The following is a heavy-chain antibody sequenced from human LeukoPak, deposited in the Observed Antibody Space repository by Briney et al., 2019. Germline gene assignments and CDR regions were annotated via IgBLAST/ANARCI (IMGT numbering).Heavy chain of an antibody. V-gene: IGHV4-39*07. CDR2: IYYSGST. Sequence: PSETLSLTCTVSGGSISSSSYYWGWIRQPPGKGLEWIGSIYYSGSTYYNPSLKSRVTISVDTSKNQFSLKLSSVTAADTAVYYCARVVIVVVPAAGPYYYYYYMDVWGKGTTVTVSS. CDR3: ARVVIVVVPAAGPYYYYYYMDV. J-gene: IGHJ6*03. CDR1: GGSISSSSYY. D-gene: IGHD2-2*01.